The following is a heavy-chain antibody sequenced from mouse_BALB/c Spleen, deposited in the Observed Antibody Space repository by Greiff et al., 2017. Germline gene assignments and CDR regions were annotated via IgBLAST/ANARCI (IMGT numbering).Heavy chain of an antibody. V-gene: IGHV1-77*01. J-gene: IGHJ4*01. CDR3: ARYGYDHYYAMDY. CDR2: IYPGSGNT. CDR1: GYTFTDYY. Sequence: VQLQQSGAELARPGASVKLSCKASGYTFTDYYINWVKQRTGQGLEWIGEIYPGSGNTYYNEKFKGKATLTADKSSSTAYMQLSSLTSEDSAVYFCARYGYDHYYAMDYWGQGTSVTVSS. D-gene: IGHD2-2*01.